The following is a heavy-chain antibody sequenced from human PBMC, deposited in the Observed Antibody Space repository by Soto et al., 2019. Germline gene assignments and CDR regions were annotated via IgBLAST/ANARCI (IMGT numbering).Heavy chain of an antibody. J-gene: IGHJ4*02. V-gene: IGHV1-24*01. D-gene: IGHD6-6*01. CDR1: GYTLTELS. CDR3: AREYKSSIAARPLDY. Sequence: ASVKVSCKVSGYTLTELSMHWVRQAPGKGLEWMGWIDPESGETIYAQKFQGRVTMTRDTSISTAYMELSRLRSDDTAVYYRAREYKSSIAARPLDYWGQGTLVTVSS. CDR2: IDPESGET.